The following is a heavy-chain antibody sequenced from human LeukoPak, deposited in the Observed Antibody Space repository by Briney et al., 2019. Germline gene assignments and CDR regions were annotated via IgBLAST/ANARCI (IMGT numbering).Heavy chain of an antibody. J-gene: IGHJ6*02. CDR2: IVVGSGNT. D-gene: IGHD3-9*01. CDR3: AAEVGILTGYYHYGMDV. Sequence: GASVKVSCKASGFTFTSSAMQWVRQARGQRLEWIGWIVVGSGNTNYAQKFQERVTMTRDMSTSTAYMELSSLRSEDTAVYYCAAEVGILTGYYHYGMDVWGQGTTVTVSS. CDR1: GFTFTSSA. V-gene: IGHV1-58*02.